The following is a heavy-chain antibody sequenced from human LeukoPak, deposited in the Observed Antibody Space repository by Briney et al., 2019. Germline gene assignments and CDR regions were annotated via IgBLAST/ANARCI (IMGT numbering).Heavy chain of an antibody. J-gene: IGHJ4*02. CDR2: IDRSGST. D-gene: IGHD5-24*01. CDR1: GGSFSGYY. V-gene: IGHV4-34*01. Sequence: SETLSLTCAVSGGSFSGYYWSWIRQPPGKGLEWIGEIDRSGSTSYNPSLKSRVTVSIDTSKNQFSLKLSSVTAADTAVYYCARLSRDGYNFVDYWGQGTLVTVSS. CDR3: ARLSRDGYNFVDY.